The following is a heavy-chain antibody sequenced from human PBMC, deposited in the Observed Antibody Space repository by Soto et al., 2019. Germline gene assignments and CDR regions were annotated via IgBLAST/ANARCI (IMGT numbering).Heavy chain of an antibody. CDR3: ARPDSSSWVAPFGS. V-gene: IGHV4-34*12. Sequence: TGGSLRLSCAASGFTFSSYSMNWVRQAPGKGLEWIGSIIYSGDIMYNPSLQSRLTLFVDTSKNQFSLRLTSVTASDTAVYYCARPDSSSWVAPFGSWGQGTLVTVSS. CDR1: GFTFSSYS. D-gene: IGHD6-13*01. CDR2: IIYSGDI. J-gene: IGHJ4*02.